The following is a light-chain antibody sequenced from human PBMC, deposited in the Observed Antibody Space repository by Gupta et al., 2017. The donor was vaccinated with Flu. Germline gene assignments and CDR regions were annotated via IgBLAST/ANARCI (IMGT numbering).Light chain of an antibody. Sequence: QSVLTQPPSVSEAPRQRVTISCSGSSSNIGNNAVNWYQQLPGTAPKLLIYYDDLLPSGVYDRVFCYKAGNYASPDIRVLKSEEEADDYCAVWDDGMNGGVFGGGTKLTVL. CDR3: AVWDDGMNGGV. CDR2: YDD. J-gene: IGLJ3*02. CDR1: SSNIGNNA. V-gene: IGLV1-36*01.